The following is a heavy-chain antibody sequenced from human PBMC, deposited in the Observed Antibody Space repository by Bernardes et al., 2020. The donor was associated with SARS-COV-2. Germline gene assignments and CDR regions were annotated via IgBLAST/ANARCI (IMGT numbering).Heavy chain of an antibody. CDR2: VTSGSTYI. V-gene: IGHV3-21*01. CDR1: GFTFSSYA. J-gene: IGHJ3*02. Sequence: GGSLRLSCAASGFTFSSYAMSWVRQAPGKGLEWVSSVTSGSTYIYYADSVKGRFTISRDNSKDTLYLQMNSLRAEDTAVYYCARAYCSSTSCYREDAFDIWGQGTMVTVSS. CDR3: ARAYCSSTSCYREDAFDI. D-gene: IGHD2-2*01.